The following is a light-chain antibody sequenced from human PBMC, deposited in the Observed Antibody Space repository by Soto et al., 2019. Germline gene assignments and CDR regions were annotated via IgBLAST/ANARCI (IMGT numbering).Light chain of an antibody. CDR2: DAS. CDR3: QQRSNWPPYT. V-gene: IGKV3-11*01. J-gene: IGKJ2*01. CDR1: QSVSSY. Sequence: EIVLTQSPATLSLSPGERATLSCRASQSVSSYLAWYQQKPGQAPRPLIYDASNSATGIPARFSGSGSGTDFTLTISSLEPEDFAVYYCQQRSNWPPYTFGQGTKLEIK.